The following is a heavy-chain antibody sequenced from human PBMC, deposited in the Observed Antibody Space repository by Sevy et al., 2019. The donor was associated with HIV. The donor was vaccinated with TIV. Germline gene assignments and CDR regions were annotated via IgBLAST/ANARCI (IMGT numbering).Heavy chain of an antibody. CDR1: GYTFSDYY. Sequence: ASVKVSCKASGYTFSDYYIHWVRQAPGQGLEWMGRINPKSGGTNYAQKFQGRVTMTRNTSISTVYMELNRLTSDATAIYYAARTTNSLYSGYDRPVADYWGQGTLVTVSS. CDR2: INPKSGGT. CDR3: ARTTNSLYSGYDRPVADY. J-gene: IGHJ4*02. V-gene: IGHV1-2*06. D-gene: IGHD5-12*01.